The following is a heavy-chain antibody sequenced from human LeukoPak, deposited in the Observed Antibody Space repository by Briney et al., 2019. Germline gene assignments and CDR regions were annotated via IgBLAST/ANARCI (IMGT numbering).Heavy chain of an antibody. J-gene: IGHJ4*02. Sequence: SETLSLTCTVSGYSISSGYYWGWIRQPPGKGLEWIGSIYHSGSTYYNPSLKSRVTISVDTSKNQFSLKLSSVTAADTAVYYCARVGGDTAMVNVGYWGQGTLVTVSS. V-gene: IGHV4-38-2*02. CDR3: ARVGGDTAMVNVGY. CDR1: GYSISSGYY. CDR2: IYHSGST. D-gene: IGHD5-18*01.